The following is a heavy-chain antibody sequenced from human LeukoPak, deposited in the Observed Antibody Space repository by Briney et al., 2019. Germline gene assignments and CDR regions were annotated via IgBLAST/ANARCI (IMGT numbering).Heavy chain of an antibody. J-gene: IGHJ4*02. CDR1: GFTFSSHV. CDR3: ARGRRGTGDYFDY. D-gene: IGHD3/OR15-3a*01. Sequence: PGGSLRLSCAASGFTFSSHVMSWVRQAPGKGLEWVSGISGSGDIKYYADSVKGRFTMSRDNSKNTLYLQMNSLRAEDTAVYYCARGRRGTGDYFDYWGQGTLVTVSS. CDR2: ISGSGDIK. V-gene: IGHV3-23*01.